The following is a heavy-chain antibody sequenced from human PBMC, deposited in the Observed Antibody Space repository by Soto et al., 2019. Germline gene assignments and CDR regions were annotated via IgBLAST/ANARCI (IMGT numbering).Heavy chain of an antibody. J-gene: IGHJ4*02. CDR3: ARDSAMTTVTIFDF. CDR1: GYTFAPYY. Sequence: QVQLVQSGAEVKKPGASVKVSCKASGYTFAPYYIHWVRQAPGQGLEWMGVIHPSGGTSTYAQKFQGRITMAGDTSTGTVFMELSSLRSEDTAIYYCARDSAMTTVTIFDFWGKGTLVAVSS. V-gene: IGHV1-46*01. CDR2: IHPSGGTS. D-gene: IGHD4-17*01.